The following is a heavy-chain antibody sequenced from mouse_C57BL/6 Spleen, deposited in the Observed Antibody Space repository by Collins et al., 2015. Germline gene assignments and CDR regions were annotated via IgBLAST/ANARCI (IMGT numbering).Heavy chain of an antibody. J-gene: IGHJ4*01. V-gene: IGHV5-9-1*02. CDR3: TRGKAYGYDDAMDY. Sequence: DVKLVESGEGLVKPGGSLKLSCAASGFTFSSYAMSWVRQTPEKRPEWVAYISSGGDYIYYADTVKGRFTISRDNARNTLYLQMSSLKSEDTAMYYCTRGKAYGYDDAMDYWGQGTSVTVSS. CDR1: GFTFSSYA. CDR2: ISSGGDYI. D-gene: IGHD2-2*01.